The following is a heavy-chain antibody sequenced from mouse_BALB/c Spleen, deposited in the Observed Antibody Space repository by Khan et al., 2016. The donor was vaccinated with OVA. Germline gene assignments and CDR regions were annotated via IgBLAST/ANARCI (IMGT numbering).Heavy chain of an antibody. Sequence: DLVKPGASVKLSCKASGYTFTSYWINWIKQRPGKGLEWIGQIAPGSASDYYNEMFKGKATLTVDTSSNTAYIQLSSLSSEDSAVYFCARSNYYGRSLYAMDYWGQGTSVTVSS. CDR2: IAPGSASD. J-gene: IGHJ4*01. CDR1: GYTFTSYW. V-gene: IGHV1S41*01. D-gene: IGHD1-1*01. CDR3: ARSNYYGRSLYAMDY.